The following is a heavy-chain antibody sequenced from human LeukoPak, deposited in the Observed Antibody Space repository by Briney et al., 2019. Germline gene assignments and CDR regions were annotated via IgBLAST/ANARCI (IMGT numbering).Heavy chain of an antibody. J-gene: IGHJ4*02. CDR3: AKDSSDYYFDY. Sequence: GGSLRLSCAASGFTFSSYAMHWVRQAPGKGLEWVAVISYDGSNKYYADSVKGRFTISRDNSKNTLYVQLNSLRPDDTAVHCAKDSSDYYFDYWGQGTLVTVSS. CDR2: ISYDGSNK. D-gene: IGHD3-22*01. CDR1: GFTFSSYA. V-gene: IGHV3-30*04.